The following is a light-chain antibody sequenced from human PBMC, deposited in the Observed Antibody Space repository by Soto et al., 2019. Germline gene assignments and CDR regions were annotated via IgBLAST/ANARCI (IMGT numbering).Light chain of an antibody. J-gene: IGKJ4*01. V-gene: IGKV1-39*01. CDR1: QSISSS. CDR3: QQSYSTPLT. Sequence: DIPMTQSPSSLSASVGDRVTITCRASQSISSSLNWYQQKPGKAPKLLIYAASSLQSGVPSRFSGSGSGTDFTLTISSLQPEDFATYYGQQSYSTPLTFGGGTKVEIK. CDR2: AAS.